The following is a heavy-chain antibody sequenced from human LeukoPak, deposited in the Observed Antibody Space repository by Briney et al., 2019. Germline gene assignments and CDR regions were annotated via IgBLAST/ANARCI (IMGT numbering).Heavy chain of an antibody. J-gene: IGHJ4*02. CDR1: GFTFSSYW. V-gene: IGHV3-74*01. Sequence: GGSLRLSCAASGFTFSSYWMHWVRQAPGKGLVWVSRINSDGSSTSYADSVKGRFTISRDNAKNTVYLQMNSLRAEDTAVYYCARVRLLWFGEREYYFDYWGQGALVTVSS. CDR2: INSDGSST. D-gene: IGHD3-10*01. CDR3: ARVRLLWFGEREYYFDY.